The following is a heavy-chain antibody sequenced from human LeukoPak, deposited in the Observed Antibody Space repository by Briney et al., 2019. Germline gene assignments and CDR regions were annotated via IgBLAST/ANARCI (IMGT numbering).Heavy chain of an antibody. V-gene: IGHV3-30*04. CDR3: VRDGGYTGGWTYGAGDY. CDR1: GFTFSAYV. J-gene: IGHJ4*01. D-gene: IGHD2-8*02. Sequence: PGGSLRLSCAASGFTFSAYVMHWVRQAPGKGLECVAVISNDGNEKYYADSVKGRFSISRDNSKNTLSLQMSSLRTEDTAVYYCVRDGGYTGGWTYGAGDYWGQGNLVTVSS. CDR2: ISNDGNEK.